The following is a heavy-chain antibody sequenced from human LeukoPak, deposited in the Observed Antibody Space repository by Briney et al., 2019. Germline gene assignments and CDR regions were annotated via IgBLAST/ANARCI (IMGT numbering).Heavy chain of an antibody. CDR1: GYSFTSYW. J-gene: IGHJ4*02. CDR3: ARHRDPYGSGSH. V-gene: IGHV5-51*01. Sequence: GESLKISCKGSGYSFTSYWIDWVRQRPGKGLEWMGIIYPGDSDTRYSPSFQGQVTISADKSISTAYLQRSSLKASDTAMYYCARHRDPYGSGSHWGQGTLVTVSS. D-gene: IGHD3-10*01. CDR2: IYPGDSDT.